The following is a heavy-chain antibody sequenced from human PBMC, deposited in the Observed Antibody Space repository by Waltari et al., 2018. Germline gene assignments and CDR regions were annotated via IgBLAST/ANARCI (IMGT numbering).Heavy chain of an antibody. CDR3: TTSSYCSTTTCYQYYGMDV. CDR1: GGSFSSYS. Sequence: QVRLVQSGAEVKKPGSSVKVSCKAFGGSFSSYSINWVRKAPGQGLEWMGGIIPVFGTANYAQKFQDRLAITADESTSTAYMELSSLRSEDTAAYYCTTSSYCSTTTCYQYYGMDVWGQGTTVTVSS. CDR2: IIPVFGTA. V-gene: IGHV1-69*01. J-gene: IGHJ6*02. D-gene: IGHD2-2*01.